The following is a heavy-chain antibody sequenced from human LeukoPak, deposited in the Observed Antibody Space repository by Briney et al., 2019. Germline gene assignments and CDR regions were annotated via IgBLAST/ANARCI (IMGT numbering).Heavy chain of an antibody. V-gene: IGHV3-7*01. CDR3: ARDPDHGALDY. CDR1: GLTFSRCW. D-gene: IGHD4-17*01. CDR2: INQDGSGK. J-gene: IGHJ4*02. Sequence: GGSLRLSCAASGLTFSRCWMSWVRQAPGKGLEWVADINQDGSGKYYVDSVKGRFTVSRDNAKNSLYLQMNSLRAEDTAVYYCARDPDHGALDYWGQGTPVTVSS.